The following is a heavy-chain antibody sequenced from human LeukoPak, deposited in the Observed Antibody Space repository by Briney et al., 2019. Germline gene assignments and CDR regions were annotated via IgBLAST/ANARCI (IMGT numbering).Heavy chain of an antibody. V-gene: IGHV3-23*01. CDR1: GFTFSSYA. CDR3: ARTRIASARQFDY. Sequence: PGGSLRLSCAASGFTFSSYAMSWVRQAPGKGLEWVSAISGSGGSTYDADSVKGRFTISRDNSKNTLYLQMNSLRAEDTAVYYCARTRIASARQFDYWGQGTLVTVSS. CDR2: ISGSGGST. D-gene: IGHD6-13*01. J-gene: IGHJ4*02.